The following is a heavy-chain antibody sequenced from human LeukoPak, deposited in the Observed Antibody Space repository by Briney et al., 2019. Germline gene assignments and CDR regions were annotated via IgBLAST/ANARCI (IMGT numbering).Heavy chain of an antibody. D-gene: IGHD5-18*01. CDR1: GFTFSSYG. V-gene: IGHV3-30*18. CDR2: ISYDGSNK. J-gene: IGHJ4*02. CDR3: AKDGRWGDTAMVHDY. Sequence: GGFLRLSCAASGFTFSSYGMHWVRQAPGKGLEWVAVISYDGSNKYYADSVKGRFTISRDNSKNTLYLQMNSLRAEDTAVYYCAKDGRWGDTAMVHDYWGQGTLVTVSS.